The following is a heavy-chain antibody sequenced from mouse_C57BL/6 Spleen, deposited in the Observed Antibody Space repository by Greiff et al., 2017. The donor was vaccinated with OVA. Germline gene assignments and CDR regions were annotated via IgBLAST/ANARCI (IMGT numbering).Heavy chain of an antibody. D-gene: IGHD2-3*01. CDR2: ISSGGDYI. Sequence: EVQLPESGEGLVKPGGSLKLSCAASGFTFSSYAMSWVRQTPEKRLEWVAYISSGGDYIYYADTVKGRFPISRATARNTLYLQMSSLKSEDTAMYYWTRGGDGYSAWIADWGQGTLVTVSA. CDR3: TRGGDGYSAWIAD. CDR1: GFTFSSYA. J-gene: IGHJ3*01. V-gene: IGHV5-9-1*02.